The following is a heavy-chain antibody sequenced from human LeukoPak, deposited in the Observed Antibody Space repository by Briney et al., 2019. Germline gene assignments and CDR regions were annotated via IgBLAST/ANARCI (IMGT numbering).Heavy chain of an antibody. CDR2: IYPNTGDT. J-gene: IGHJ4*02. D-gene: IGHD3-10*01. V-gene: IGHV1-2*02. Sequence: ASVKVSCRASGFXFTDYYMHWVRQAPGQGLEWMGGIYPNTGDTNYSQKFRGRVTMTRDTCITTSYMEVSSLRSDDSAVYYCVRWKDYFGSGNRYFDYWGQGTLVTVSS. CDR3: VRWKDYFGSGNRYFDY. CDR1: GFXFTDYY.